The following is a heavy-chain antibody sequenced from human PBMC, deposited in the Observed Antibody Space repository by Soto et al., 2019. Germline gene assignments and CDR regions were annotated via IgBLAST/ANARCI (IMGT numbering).Heavy chain of an antibody. Sequence: SETLSLTCTVSGGSVSSGSYYWSWIRQPPGKGLEWIGYIYYSGSTNYNPSLKSRVTISVDTSKNQFSLKLGSVTAADTAVYYCARWGSPSYYFDYWGQGTLVTVSS. V-gene: IGHV4-61*01. J-gene: IGHJ4*02. D-gene: IGHD6-6*01. CDR2: IYYSGST. CDR3: ARWGSPSYYFDY. CDR1: GGSVSSGSYY.